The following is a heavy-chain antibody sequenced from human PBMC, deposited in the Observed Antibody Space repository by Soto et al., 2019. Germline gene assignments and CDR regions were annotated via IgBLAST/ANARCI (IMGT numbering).Heavy chain of an antibody. Sequence: GRSLRLSCAASGFTFSSDGMHWVRQAPGKGLEWVAVISYDGSNKYYADSVKGRFTISRDNSKNTLYLQMNSLRAEDTAVYYCAKDSEDAFDIWGQGTMVTVSS. CDR2: ISYDGSNK. CDR3: AKDSEDAFDI. CDR1: GFTFSSDG. J-gene: IGHJ3*02. V-gene: IGHV3-30*18.